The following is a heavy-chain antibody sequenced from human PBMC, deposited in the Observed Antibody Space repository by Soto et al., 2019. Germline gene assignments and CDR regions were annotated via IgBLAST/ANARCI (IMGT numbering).Heavy chain of an antibody. CDR2: ISAYNGNT. Sequence: ASVKVSCKASGYTFTSYGISWVRQAPGQGLEWMGWISAYNGNTNYAQKLQGRVTMTTDTPTSTAYMELRSLRSDDTAVYYCARDAESSGYYYYYYGMDVWGQGTSVTVSS. D-gene: IGHD3-22*01. CDR1: GYTFTSYG. V-gene: IGHV1-18*01. J-gene: IGHJ6*02. CDR3: ARDAESSGYYYYYYGMDV.